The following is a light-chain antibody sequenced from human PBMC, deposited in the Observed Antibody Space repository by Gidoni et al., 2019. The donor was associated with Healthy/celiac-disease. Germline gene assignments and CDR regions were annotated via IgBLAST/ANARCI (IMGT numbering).Light chain of an antibody. Sequence: EIVMTQFPATLSVSPGERATLSCRASQSVSNNLAWYQQKPGQAPRLLIYDASTRATGIPARFSGSGSGTEFILTISSLQSEDFAVYYCQQYNDWPPLTFXGXTKVEIK. CDR1: QSVSNN. J-gene: IGKJ4*01. V-gene: IGKV3-15*01. CDR2: DAS. CDR3: QQYNDWPPLT.